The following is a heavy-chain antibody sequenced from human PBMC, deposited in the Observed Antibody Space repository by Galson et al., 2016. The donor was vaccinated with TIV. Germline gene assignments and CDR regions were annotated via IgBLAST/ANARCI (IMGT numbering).Heavy chain of an antibody. V-gene: IGHV3-15*01. Sequence: SLRLSCAASGFTFSNVWMNWFRQAPGMGLEWVGRIKNKIDGGTTDYGAPVKCRFTISRDDSKSTVYLQMNSLNSEDTGVYYCATWDYHDDWFHPWGQGTLVTVSS. CDR3: ATWDYHDDWFHP. J-gene: IGHJ5*02. D-gene: IGHD1-7*01. CDR2: IKNKIDGGTT. CDR1: GFTFSNVW.